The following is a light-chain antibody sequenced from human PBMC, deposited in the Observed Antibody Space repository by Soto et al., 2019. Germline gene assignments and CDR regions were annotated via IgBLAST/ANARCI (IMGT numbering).Light chain of an antibody. V-gene: IGLV1-40*01. CDR2: GNS. CDR3: QSYDSSLSGSNVV. CDR1: SSNIGAGYD. J-gene: IGLJ2*01. Sequence: QSLLTQPPSVSGAPGQRVTISCTGSSSNIGAGYDVHWYQQLPGTAPKLLIYGNSNRPAGVPDRFSGSKSGTSASLAITGLQAEDEADYYSQSYDSSLSGSNVVFGGGTKLTVL.